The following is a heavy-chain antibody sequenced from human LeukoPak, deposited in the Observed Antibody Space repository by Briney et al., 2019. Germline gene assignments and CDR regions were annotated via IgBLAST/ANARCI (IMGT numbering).Heavy chain of an antibody. V-gene: IGHV3-23*01. D-gene: IGHD6-6*01. Sequence: GRSLRLSCAASGFTFSSYGMHWVRQAPGKGLEWVSAISGSGGSTYYADSVKGRFTISRDNSKNTLYLQMNSLRAEDTAVYYCAKDSSSGWFDPWGQGTLVTVSS. CDR2: ISGSGGST. CDR1: GFTFSSYG. J-gene: IGHJ5*02. CDR3: AKDSSSGWFDP.